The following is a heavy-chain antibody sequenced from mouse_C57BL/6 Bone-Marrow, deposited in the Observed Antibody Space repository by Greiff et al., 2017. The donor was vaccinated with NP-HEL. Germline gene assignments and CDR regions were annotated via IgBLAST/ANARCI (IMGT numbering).Heavy chain of an antibody. V-gene: IGHV1-76*01. CDR1: GYTFTDYY. J-gene: IGHJ3*01. CDR3: ARGVTTRTWFAY. Sequence: QVQLQQSGAELVRPGASVKLSCKASGYTFTDYYINWVKQRPGQGLEWIARIYPGSGNTYYNEKFKGKATLTAEKSSSTAYMQLSSLTSEDSAVYFCARGVTTRTWFAYWGQGTLVTVSA. CDR2: IYPGSGNT. D-gene: IGHD2-2*01.